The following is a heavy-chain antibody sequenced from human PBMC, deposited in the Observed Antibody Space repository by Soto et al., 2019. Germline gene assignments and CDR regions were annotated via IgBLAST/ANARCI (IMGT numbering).Heavy chain of an antibody. CDR3: AREDCSSNSCYFDY. V-gene: IGHV4-31*03. CDR2: IYYSGSS. D-gene: IGHD2-2*01. Sequence: TLSLTCSVSGASSSGDNFYWSWIRQQPGKGLEWIGYIYYSGSSDYNPSLKSRVTISLNTSKNQFSLKLSSVTAADTAVYYCAREDCSSNSCYFDYWGQGTLVTVSS. CDR1: GASSSGDNFY. J-gene: IGHJ4*02.